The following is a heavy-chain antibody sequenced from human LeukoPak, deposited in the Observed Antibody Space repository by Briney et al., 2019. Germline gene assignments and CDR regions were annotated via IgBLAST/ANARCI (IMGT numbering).Heavy chain of an antibody. D-gene: IGHD6-19*01. V-gene: IGHV3-48*02. Sequence: GGSLRLSCAASGFTFSAYSMNWVRQAPGKGLDWVSYISSRSFTIYYADSVKGRFTISRDDAKNSLYLEMNSLRDEDTAVYYCARSVIAVAGYDAFDIWGQGTVVTVSS. CDR3: ARSVIAVAGYDAFDI. J-gene: IGHJ3*02. CDR2: ISSRSFTI. CDR1: GFTFSAYS.